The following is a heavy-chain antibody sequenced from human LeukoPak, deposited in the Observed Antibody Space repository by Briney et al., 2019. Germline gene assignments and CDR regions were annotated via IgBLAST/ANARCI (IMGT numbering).Heavy chain of an antibody. J-gene: IGHJ5*02. V-gene: IGHV3-30*18. CDR1: GFTFSSYG. CDR2: ISYDGSNK. Sequence: PGGSLRLSCAASGFTFSSYGMHWVRQAPGKGLEWVAVISYDGSNKYYADSVKGRFTISRDNSKNTLYLQMNSLRAEDTAVYYCAKKPRGVVRGGSNWFDPWGQGTLVTVSS. D-gene: IGHD3-3*01. CDR3: AKKPRGVVRGGSNWFDP.